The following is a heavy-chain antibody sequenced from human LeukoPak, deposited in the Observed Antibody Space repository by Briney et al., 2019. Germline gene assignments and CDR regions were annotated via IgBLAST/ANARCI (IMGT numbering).Heavy chain of an antibody. V-gene: IGHV4-4*09. CDR1: GGSISSYY. D-gene: IGHD6-13*01. CDR2: IYGSGNT. Sequence: SETPSLTCTVSGGSISSYYWSWIRQPPGKGLEWIGYIYGSGNTMYNPSLESRVTISMDTSKNQFSLKVTSVTAADTAVYYCARRSSTPNWYFDLWGRGTLVTVSS. J-gene: IGHJ2*01. CDR3: ARRSSTPNWYFDL.